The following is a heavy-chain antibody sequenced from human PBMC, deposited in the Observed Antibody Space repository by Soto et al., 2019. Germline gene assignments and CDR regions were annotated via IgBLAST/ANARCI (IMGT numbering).Heavy chain of an antibody. D-gene: IGHD4-17*01. Sequence: GGSLTLFCAAAGFTFSSYIMNWGRSPLGKRLEWVSYISSSSSTIYYADSVKGRFTISRDNAKNSLYLQMNSLIAEDTAVYYCAREADYVDWFDPWGQVTLVTVSS. CDR3: AREADYVDWFDP. V-gene: IGHV3-48*01. CDR1: GFTFSSYI. J-gene: IGHJ5*02. CDR2: ISSSSSTI.